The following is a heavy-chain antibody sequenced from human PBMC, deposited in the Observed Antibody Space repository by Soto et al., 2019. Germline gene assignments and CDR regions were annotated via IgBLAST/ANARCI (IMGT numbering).Heavy chain of an antibody. V-gene: IGHV3-33*01. J-gene: IGHJ4*02. CDR3: ERDDDNPDNGLYF. Sequence: QVQLVEAGGGVVQPGGSLRLSCTASGFTFSRYGMDWVRQAPGKGLEWVAVGNAGGEQHYGDSVKGRFTISRDNSKNTLYLNMDSLRAEDTAVYYCERDDDNPDNGLYFWGQGTLVTFSS. CDR1: GFTFSRYG. D-gene: IGHD1-1*01. CDR2: GNAGGEQ.